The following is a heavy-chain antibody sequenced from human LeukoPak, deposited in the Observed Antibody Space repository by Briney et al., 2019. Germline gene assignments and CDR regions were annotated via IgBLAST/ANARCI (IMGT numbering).Heavy chain of an antibody. D-gene: IGHD3-10*01. V-gene: IGHV6-1*01. CDR1: GDSVSGSPAV. CDR2: AYYRSKWFI. Sequence: SQTHSLTCAISGDSVSGSPAVWNWIRQSPSRGLEWLGRAYYRSKWFIDYALSVKGRITITPDTSKNQFSLQLNSVTAEDTAVYYCARGAVRGGTNFDYWGQGTLVTVSS. J-gene: IGHJ4*02. CDR3: ARGAVRGGTNFDY.